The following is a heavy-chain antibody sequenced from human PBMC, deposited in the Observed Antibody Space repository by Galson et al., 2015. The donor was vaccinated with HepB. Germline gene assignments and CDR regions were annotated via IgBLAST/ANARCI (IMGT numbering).Heavy chain of an antibody. CDR2: ISYDGSNK. CDR3: ARGGDSSGYSGYYYYYGMDV. V-gene: IGHV3-30-3*01. J-gene: IGHJ6*02. CDR1: GFTFSSYA. D-gene: IGHD3-22*01. Sequence: SLRLSCAASGFTFSSYAMHWVRQAPGKGLEWVAVISYDGSNKYYADSVKGRFTISRDNSKNTLYLQMNSLRAEDTAVYYCARGGDSSGYSGYYYYYGMDVWGQGTTVTVSS.